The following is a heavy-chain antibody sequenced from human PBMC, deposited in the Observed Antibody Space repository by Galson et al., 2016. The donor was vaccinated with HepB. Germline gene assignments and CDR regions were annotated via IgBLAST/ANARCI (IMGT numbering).Heavy chain of an antibody. CDR3: ARRPTYAYFFDP. J-gene: IGHJ5*02. D-gene: IGHD2/OR15-2a*01. CDR2: FYSTGST. Sequence: LSLTCTVSGGSVSSSSHYWGWIRQPPGKGREWIGNFYSTGSTYYNPSPKRRVTISVDTSRNLVSLTLTSLTAADTAVYFCARRPTYAYFFDPWGQGALGAVSS. V-gene: IGHV4-39*01. CDR1: GGSVSSSSHY.